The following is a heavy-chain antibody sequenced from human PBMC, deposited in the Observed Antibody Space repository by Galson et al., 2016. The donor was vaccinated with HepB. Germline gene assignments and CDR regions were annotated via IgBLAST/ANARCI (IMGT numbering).Heavy chain of an antibody. CDR3: ARDRSYLDYRGLDV. Sequence: TLSLTCTVSGGSVSSGGYSWSWIRRFPGKGLEFIGYIYYSGTTYYNPSLRSRLTLSIDTSKNQFSLNLKSVTAADTAIYFCARDRSYLDYRGLDVWGKGTTVTV. CDR2: IYYSGTT. J-gene: IGHJ6*04. D-gene: IGHD2-2*01. V-gene: IGHV4-31*03. CDR1: GGSVSSGGYS.